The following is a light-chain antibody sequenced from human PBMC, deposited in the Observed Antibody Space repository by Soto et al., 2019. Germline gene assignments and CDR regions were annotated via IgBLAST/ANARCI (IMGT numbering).Light chain of an antibody. CDR1: QSISSW. CDR3: QQYTSYPLT. J-gene: IGKJ4*01. V-gene: IGKV1-5*03. Sequence: DIQMTQSPSTLSASVGDRVTITCRASQSISSWLAWHQQKSGKAPKLLIYKASNLGSGVPSRFSGSGSGTEFTLTISSLQPDDFATYYCQQYTSYPLTFGGGTKVEIK. CDR2: KAS.